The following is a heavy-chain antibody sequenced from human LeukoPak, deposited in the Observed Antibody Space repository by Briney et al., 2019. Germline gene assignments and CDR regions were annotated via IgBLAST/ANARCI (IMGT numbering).Heavy chain of an antibody. D-gene: IGHD2-2*01. CDR1: GFTFSSYA. V-gene: IGHV3-64*01. CDR2: ISSNGGST. Sequence: GGSLRLSCAASGFTFSSYAMHWVRQAPGKGLEYVSAISSNGGSTYYANSVKGRFTISRDNSKNTLYLQMGSLRAEDMAVYYCARDYCSSTSCYQGHFDYWGQGTLVTVSS. J-gene: IGHJ4*02. CDR3: ARDYCSSTSCYQGHFDY.